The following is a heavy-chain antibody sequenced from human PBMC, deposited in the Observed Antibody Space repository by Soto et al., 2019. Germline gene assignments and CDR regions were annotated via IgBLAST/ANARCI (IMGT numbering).Heavy chain of an antibody. CDR1: GGSFSGYY. J-gene: IGHJ6*02. CDR3: ARGQGITSSSWANYYYGMDV. CDR2: INHSGST. V-gene: IGHV4-34*01. D-gene: IGHD6-13*01. Sequence: PSETLSLTCAVYGGSFSGYYWSWIRQPPGKGLEWIGEINHSGSTNYNPSLKSRVTISVDTSKNQFSLKLSSVTAADTAVYYCARGQGITSSSWANYYYGMDVWGQGTRVTVSS.